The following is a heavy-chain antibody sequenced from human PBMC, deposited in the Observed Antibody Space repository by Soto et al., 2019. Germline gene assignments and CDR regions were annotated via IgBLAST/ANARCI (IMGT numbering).Heavy chain of an antibody. V-gene: IGHV4-39*01. J-gene: IGHJ4*02. D-gene: IGHD3-22*01. CDR2: IHYSGST. CDR1: GGSISSTNYF. Sequence: SETLSLTCTVSGGSISSTNYFWGWIRQPPGKGLEWIGSIHYSGSTYYNPSLKSRVTVSVDTSKNQFSLKLTSVTAADTAVYYCARQRDYYDTSGDSYFDYWGQGTLVTVS. CDR3: ARQRDYYDTSGDSYFDY.